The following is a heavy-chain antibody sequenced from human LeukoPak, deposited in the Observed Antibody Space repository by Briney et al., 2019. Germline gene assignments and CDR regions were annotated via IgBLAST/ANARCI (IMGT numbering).Heavy chain of an antibody. D-gene: IGHD1-1*01. Sequence: PGGSLRLSCAASGFTFRTYAVNWVRQAPGKGLEWVSGIGVSGGSTYYADSVKGRFTISRDNSKNTLYLEINSLRAEDTAVYYCATALLRASTYMDVWGQGTTVTVSS. J-gene: IGHJ6*03. CDR1: GFTFRTYA. CDR2: IGVSGGST. CDR3: ATALLRASTYMDV. V-gene: IGHV3-23*01.